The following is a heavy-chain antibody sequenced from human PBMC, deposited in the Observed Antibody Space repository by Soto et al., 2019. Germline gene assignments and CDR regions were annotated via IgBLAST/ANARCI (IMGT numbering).Heavy chain of an antibody. Sequence: QVQLVQSGAEVKKPGSSVKVSCKASGGTFSSYAISWVRQAPGQGLEWMGGIIPIFGTANYAQKFQGRVTITADESTSTAYVELSSLRSEDTAVYYCARGLVVVPAAIPDYYYYYGMDVWRQGTTVTVSS. V-gene: IGHV1-69*01. J-gene: IGHJ6*02. CDR1: GGTFSSYA. D-gene: IGHD2-2*02. CDR2: IIPIFGTA. CDR3: ARGLVVVPAAIPDYYYYYGMDV.